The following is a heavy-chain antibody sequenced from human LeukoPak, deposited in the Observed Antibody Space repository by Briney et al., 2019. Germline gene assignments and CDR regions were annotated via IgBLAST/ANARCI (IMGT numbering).Heavy chain of an antibody. CDR3: AREQNIRGVIIIVDS. V-gene: IGHV3-23*01. CDR2: ISGSGSDT. Sequence: GGSLRLSCAASGFTFARNTMTWVRQAPGKGLEWVSSISGSGSDTYYADSVKGRFTIPRDNSKNTLYLEVNGLRADDTAVYYCAREQNIRGVIIIVDSWGQGTLVTVSS. J-gene: IGHJ4*02. CDR1: GFTFARNT. D-gene: IGHD3-10*01.